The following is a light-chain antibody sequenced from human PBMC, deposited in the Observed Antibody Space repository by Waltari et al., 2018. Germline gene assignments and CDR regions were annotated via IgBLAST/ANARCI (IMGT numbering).Light chain of an antibody. CDR1: SSDAGGYDY. Sequence: QSALTQPRSVSGSPGQSVTISCPGTSSDAGGYDYVSWYQHHPAKAPKLMICDVTKRPSGVPDRFSGSKSGNTASLTISGLQAEDEADYYCCSYAGSYTHVVFGGGTKLTVL. J-gene: IGLJ2*01. V-gene: IGLV2-11*01. CDR2: DVT. CDR3: CSYAGSYTHVV.